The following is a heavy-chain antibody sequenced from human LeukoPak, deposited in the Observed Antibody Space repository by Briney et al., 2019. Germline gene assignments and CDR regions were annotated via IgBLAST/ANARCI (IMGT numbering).Heavy chain of an antibody. J-gene: IGHJ5*02. V-gene: IGHV1-3*01. D-gene: IGHD3-3*01. CDR1: GYTLTSYA. CDR2: LNGGSGAT. CDR3: AIERWGGFNWFDP. Sequence: ASVKVSCKASGYTLTSYAIHWVRQAPGQMLEWMGWLNGGSGATKYSQKFQGRVTITRDTSATTAYMELSSMRSEDTAVYYCAIERWGGFNWFDPWGRGTLVTVSS.